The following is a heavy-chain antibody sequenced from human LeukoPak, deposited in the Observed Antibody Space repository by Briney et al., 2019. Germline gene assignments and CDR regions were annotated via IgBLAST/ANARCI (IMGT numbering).Heavy chain of an antibody. CDR1: GYTFTSYA. V-gene: IGHV7-4-1*02. Sequence: ASVKVSCKASGYTFTSYAMNWVRQAPGQGLEWMGWINTNTGNPTYAQGFTGRFVFSLDTSVSTAYLQISSLKAEDTAVYYCARLGEDYDSSGYLIDYWGQGTLVTVSS. CDR3: ARLGEDYDSSGYLIDY. CDR2: INTNTGNP. J-gene: IGHJ4*02. D-gene: IGHD3-22*01.